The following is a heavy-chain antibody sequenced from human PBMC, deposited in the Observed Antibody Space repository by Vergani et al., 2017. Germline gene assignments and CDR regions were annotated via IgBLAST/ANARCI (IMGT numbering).Heavy chain of an antibody. D-gene: IGHD5-24*01. CDR2: INWNGGGT. CDR3: ARSRDGYGAFDN. CDR1: GFTFDDYG. V-gene: IGHV3-20*04. J-gene: IGHJ4*02. Sequence: EVQLVESGGVVVQPGGSLRLSCAASGFTFDDYGMSWVRQAPGKGLEWVSGINWNGGGTGYADSVKGRFTISRDNAKSTLFLQMSSLRVEDTAVYYCARSRDGYGAFDNWGQGTLVTVSA.